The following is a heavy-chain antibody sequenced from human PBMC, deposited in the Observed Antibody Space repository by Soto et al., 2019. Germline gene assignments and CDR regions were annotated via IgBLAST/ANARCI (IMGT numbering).Heavy chain of an antibody. J-gene: IGHJ6*02. CDR1: GLTFSSYA. Sequence: PGGSLRVSCTASGLTFSSYAMSWVRQATGKGLEWVANIKEDGTKKYYVDSVEGRCTISRDNAKNSLFLQMYGLGVEDTAVYCCARDLGRALVGFYYGLDVWGQGTTVTVSS. CDR2: IKEDGTKK. V-gene: IGHV3-7*01. CDR3: ARDLGRALVGFYYGLDV. D-gene: IGHD5-18*01.